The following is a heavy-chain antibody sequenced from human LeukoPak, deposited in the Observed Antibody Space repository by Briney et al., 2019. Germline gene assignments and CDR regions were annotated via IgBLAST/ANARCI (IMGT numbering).Heavy chain of an antibody. J-gene: IGHJ4*02. Sequence: SETLSLTCTVSGVSISTRNYYWGWIRQPLGKGLEWIGNIFYSGSTYYSPSFKSRVTISLDTSKNQFSLKVNSVTAADTAVYYCAKLWAAAAQIRGFDYWGQGTLVTVSS. V-gene: IGHV4-39*07. D-gene: IGHD6-13*01. CDR3: AKLWAAAAQIRGFDY. CDR2: IFYSGST. CDR1: GVSISTRNYY.